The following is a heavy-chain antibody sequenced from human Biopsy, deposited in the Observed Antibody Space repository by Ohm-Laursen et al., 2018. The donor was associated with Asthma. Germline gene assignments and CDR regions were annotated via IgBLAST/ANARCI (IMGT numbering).Heavy chain of an antibody. CDR1: GGTFNTYV. V-gene: IGHV1-69*13. CDR2: INSVFGTT. Sequence: EASVKVSCKSLGGTFNTYVIGWVRQAPGQGLEWMGGINSVFGTTTYPQKFQDRVTITADDSTSTAYMELSSLRSEDTAMYYCARKAGSCISRTCYSLDFWGQGTLVTVSS. J-gene: IGHJ4*02. D-gene: IGHD2-2*01. CDR3: ARKAGSCISRTCYSLDF.